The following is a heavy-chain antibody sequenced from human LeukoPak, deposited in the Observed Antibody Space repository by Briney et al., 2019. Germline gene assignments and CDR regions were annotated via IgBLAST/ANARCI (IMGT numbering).Heavy chain of an antibody. CDR2: ISGSGGGM. CDR3: AKRVGYYFEY. D-gene: IGHD6-13*01. J-gene: IGHJ4*02. Sequence: GGSLRLSCAASGFTFSSYAMSWVRQAPGKGLEWVSAISGSGGGMYYADSVKGRFTVSGDKSKNTLYLQMNSLRVEDTAVYYCAKRVGYYFEYWGQGTLVTVSS. V-gene: IGHV3-23*01. CDR1: GFTFSSYA.